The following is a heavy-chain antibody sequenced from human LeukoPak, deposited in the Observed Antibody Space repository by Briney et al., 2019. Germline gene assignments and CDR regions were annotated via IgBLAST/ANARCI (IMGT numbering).Heavy chain of an antibody. CDR2: ISGSGGST. Sequence: GGSLRLSCAASGFTFSSYAMSWVRQAPGKGLEWVSAISGSGGSTNYADSVKGRFTISRDNAKNSLYLQMNSLRAEDTAVYYCARFPPAAAGFDYWGQGTLVTVSS. CDR3: ARFPPAAAGFDY. V-gene: IGHV3-23*01. D-gene: IGHD6-13*01. CDR1: GFTFSSYA. J-gene: IGHJ4*02.